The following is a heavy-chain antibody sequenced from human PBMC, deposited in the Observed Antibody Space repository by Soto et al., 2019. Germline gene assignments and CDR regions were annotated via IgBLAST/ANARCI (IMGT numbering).Heavy chain of an antibody. CDR3: AKRMGYCSGGSCYLTVYFDY. Sequence: GGSLRLSCAASGFTFSSYAMSWVRQAPGKGLEWVSAISGSGGSTYYADSVKGRFTISRDNSKNTLYLQMNSLRAEDRAVYYCAKRMGYCSGGSCYLTVYFDYWGQGTLVTVSS. D-gene: IGHD2-15*01. J-gene: IGHJ4*02. CDR2: ISGSGGST. V-gene: IGHV3-23*01. CDR1: GFTFSSYA.